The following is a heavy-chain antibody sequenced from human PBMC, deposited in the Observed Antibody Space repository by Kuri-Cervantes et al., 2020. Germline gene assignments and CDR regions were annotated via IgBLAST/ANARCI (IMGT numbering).Heavy chain of an antibody. J-gene: IGHJ4*02. D-gene: IGHD6-19*01. CDR3: AKNGFPYSSGWYEFNY. V-gene: IGHV3-30*02. CDR2: IWYDGSNK. Sequence: GESLKISCAASGFTFSSYGMHWVRQAPGKGLEWVAVIWYDGSNKYYADSVKGRFTISRDNSKNTLYLQMNSLRAEDTAVYYCAKNGFPYSSGWYEFNYWGQGTLVTVSS. CDR1: GFTFSSYG.